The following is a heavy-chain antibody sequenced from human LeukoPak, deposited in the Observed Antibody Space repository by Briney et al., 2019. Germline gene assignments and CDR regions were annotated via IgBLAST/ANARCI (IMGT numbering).Heavy chain of an antibody. CDR1: GGSISSYY. D-gene: IGHD6-13*01. CDR3: ARGTGSYSSNIAS. CDR2: SYYSGST. Sequence: SETLSLTCTVSGGSISSYYWSWIRQPPGKGLEWIGDSYYSGSTNYNPSLKSRVTMSVDTSKNQFSLKLSSVAAADTAVYYCARGTGSYSSNIASWGQGTLVTVSS. J-gene: IGHJ4*02. V-gene: IGHV4-59*08.